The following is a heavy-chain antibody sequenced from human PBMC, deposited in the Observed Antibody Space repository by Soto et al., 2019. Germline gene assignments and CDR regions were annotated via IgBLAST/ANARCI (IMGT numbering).Heavy chain of an antibody. CDR2: INPDNGGT. Sequence: QVKLVQSGAEVKKPGASVKVSCKASGYTFTIYYMHWVRQAPGQGLEWMGWINPDNGGTKYAQKFQGGVTMTRDTSISTVYMELSRLRSDDTAVYYCAREIRSGYYKYWYFDLWGRGTLVTVSS. D-gene: IGHD3-3*01. J-gene: IGHJ2*01. CDR1: GYTFTIYY. V-gene: IGHV1-2*02. CDR3: AREIRSGYYKYWYFDL.